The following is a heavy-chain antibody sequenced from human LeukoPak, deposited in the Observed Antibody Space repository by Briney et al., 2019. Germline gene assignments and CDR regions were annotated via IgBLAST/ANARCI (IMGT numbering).Heavy chain of an antibody. V-gene: IGHV1-18*01. J-gene: IGHJ3*02. CDR1: GYTFTSYG. CDR3: AREFEYCSGGSCYSEYLNAFDI. Sequence: ASVKFSYKASGYTFTSYGISWVRQAPGQGLEWMGWIDDYNGNPNYAQKLQGRVTMTTDTSTSTAYMELRSLRSDDTAVYYCAREFEYCSGGSCYSEYLNAFDIWGQGTMVTVSS. CDR2: IDDYNGNP. D-gene: IGHD2-15*01.